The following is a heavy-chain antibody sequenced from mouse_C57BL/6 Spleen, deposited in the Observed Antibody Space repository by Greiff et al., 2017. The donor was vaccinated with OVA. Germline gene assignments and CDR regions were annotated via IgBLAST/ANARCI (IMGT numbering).Heavy chain of an antibody. V-gene: IGHV5-4*01. D-gene: IGHD2-12*01. CDR3: ARDDDGDAWFAY. CDR2: ISDGGSYT. J-gene: IGHJ3*01. Sequence: EVMLVESGGGLVKPGGSLKLSCAASGFTFSSYAMSWVRQTPEKRLEWVATISDGGSYTYYPDNVKGRFTISRDNAKNNLYLQMSHLKSEDTAMYCCARDDDGDAWFAYWGQGALVAVSA. CDR1: GFTFSSYA.